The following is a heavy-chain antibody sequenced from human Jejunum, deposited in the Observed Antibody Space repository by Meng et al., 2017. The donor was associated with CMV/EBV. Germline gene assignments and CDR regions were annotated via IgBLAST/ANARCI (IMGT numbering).Heavy chain of an antibody. CDR2: INLNSGDT. D-gene: IGHD6-6*01. CDR1: GYTFTDYY. CDR3: AVGLSSSDFDY. V-gene: IGHV1-2*02. Sequence: CKASGYTFTDYYMHWVRQAPGQGLEWMGWINLNSGDTRYAPKFQGRVTMTRDTSISTAYMELSRLTSDDTAVYYCAVGLSSSDFDYWGQGTLVTVSS. J-gene: IGHJ4*02.